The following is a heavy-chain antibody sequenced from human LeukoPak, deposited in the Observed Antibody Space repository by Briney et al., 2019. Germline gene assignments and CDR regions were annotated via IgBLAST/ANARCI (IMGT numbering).Heavy chain of an antibody. CDR3: ARVSYGDYPRTQFFDY. D-gene: IGHD4-17*01. CDR2: ISSSSSYI. CDR1: GFTFSSYS. J-gene: IGHJ4*02. V-gene: IGHV3-21*01. Sequence: GGSLRLSCAASGFTFSSYSMNWVRQAPGKGLEWVSSISSSSSYIYYADSVKGRFTISRDNAKNSLYLQMNSLRAEDTAVYYCARVSYGDYPRTQFFDYWGQGTLVTVSS.